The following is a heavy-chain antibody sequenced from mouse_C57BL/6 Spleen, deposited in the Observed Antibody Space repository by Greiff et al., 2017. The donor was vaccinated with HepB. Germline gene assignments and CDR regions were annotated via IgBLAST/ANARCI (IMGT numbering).Heavy chain of an antibody. CDR1: GYTFTSYW. J-gene: IGHJ1*03. Sequence: QVQLQQSGAELAKPGASVKLSCKASGYTFTSYWMHWVKQRPGQGLEWIGYINPSSGYTKYNQKFKDKATLTADKSSSTAYMQLSSLTYEDSAVYYCARLTTVVAWYFDVWGTGTTVTVSS. CDR3: ARLTTVVAWYFDV. V-gene: IGHV1-7*01. D-gene: IGHD1-1*01. CDR2: INPSSGYT.